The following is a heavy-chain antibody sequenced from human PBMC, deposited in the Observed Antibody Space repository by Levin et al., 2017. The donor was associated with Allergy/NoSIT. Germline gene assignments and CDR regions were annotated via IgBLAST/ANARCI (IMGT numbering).Heavy chain of an antibody. CDR1: GFTFDDYA. V-gene: IGHV3-9*01. J-gene: IGHJ4*02. Sequence: SLKISCAASGFTFDDYAMHWVRQAPGKGLEWVSGISWNSGSIGYADSVKGRFTISRDNAKNSLYLQMNSLRAEDTALYYCAKDITVVVTASDYWGQGTLVTVSS. D-gene: IGHD2-21*02. CDR2: ISWNSGSI. CDR3: AKDITVVVTASDY.